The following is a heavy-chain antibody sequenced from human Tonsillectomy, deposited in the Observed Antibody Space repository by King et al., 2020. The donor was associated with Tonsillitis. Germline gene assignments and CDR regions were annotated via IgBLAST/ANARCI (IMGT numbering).Heavy chain of an antibody. D-gene: IGHD3-10*01. Sequence: DVQLVQSGGGSVQPGGSLRLSCAASGFTFRSYAMSWVRQAPGKGLEWVSSISGSGSSTFHADSMMGRFTISRDKSKDTLHLHMNSLSAEDTAVYYCVRLMTRGRPPEYWGRGTLVTASS. V-gene: IGHV3-23*04. CDR2: ISGSGSST. J-gene: IGHJ4*02. CDR3: VRLMTRGRPPEY. CDR1: GFTFRSYA.